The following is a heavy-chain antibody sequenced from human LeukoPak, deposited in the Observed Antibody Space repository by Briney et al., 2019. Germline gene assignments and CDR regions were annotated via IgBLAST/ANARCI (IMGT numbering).Heavy chain of an antibody. CDR2: ISSSSSYI. D-gene: IGHD6-6*01. CDR3: ARISIHDAFDI. J-gene: IGHJ3*02. CDR1: GFAFSSYS. Sequence: PGGSLRLSCAASGFAFSSYSMNWVRQAPGKGLEWVSSISSSSSYIYYADSVKGRFTISRDNAKNSLYLQMNSLRAEDTAVYYCARISIHDAFDIWGQGTMVTVSS. V-gene: IGHV3-21*01.